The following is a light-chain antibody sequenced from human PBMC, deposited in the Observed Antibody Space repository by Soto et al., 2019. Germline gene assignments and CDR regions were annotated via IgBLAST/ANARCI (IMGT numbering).Light chain of an antibody. V-gene: IGLV2-14*01. J-gene: IGLJ2*01. CDR3: SSYTSSSFVV. CDR2: EVS. Sequence: ALAQPASVSGSPGQSITISCTGTSSGVGGYNYVSWYQQHPGKAPKLMIYEVSNRPSGVSNRFSGSKSGNTTSLTISGLQAEDEADYYCSSYTSSSFVVFGGGTKVTVL. CDR1: SSGVGGYNY.